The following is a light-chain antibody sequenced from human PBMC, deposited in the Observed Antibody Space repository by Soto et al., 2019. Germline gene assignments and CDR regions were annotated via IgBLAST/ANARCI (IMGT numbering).Light chain of an antibody. CDR3: AACDDSLNGPV. Sequence: QSALTQPPSASGTPGQRVTISCSGSSSNIGSNTVNWYQQLPGTAPKLLIYSNNQRPSGVPDRFSGSKSGTSASLAISGLQSEDEADYYCAACDDSLNGPVFGTGTKV. V-gene: IGLV1-44*01. J-gene: IGLJ1*01. CDR1: SSNIGSNT. CDR2: SNN.